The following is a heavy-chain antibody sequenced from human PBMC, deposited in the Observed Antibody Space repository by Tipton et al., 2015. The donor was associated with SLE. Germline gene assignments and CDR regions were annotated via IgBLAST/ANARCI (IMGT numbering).Heavy chain of an antibody. D-gene: IGHD6-13*01. Sequence: GSLRLSCAASGFTFSSYSMNWVRQAPGKGLEWVSYISSSSSTIYYADSVKGRFTISRDNAKNSLYLQMNSLRAEDTAVYYCARPTNHGSSLDFQHWGQGTLVTVSS. CDR1: GFTFSSYS. CDR3: ARPTNHGSSLDFQH. CDR2: ISSSSSTI. V-gene: IGHV3-48*01. J-gene: IGHJ1*01.